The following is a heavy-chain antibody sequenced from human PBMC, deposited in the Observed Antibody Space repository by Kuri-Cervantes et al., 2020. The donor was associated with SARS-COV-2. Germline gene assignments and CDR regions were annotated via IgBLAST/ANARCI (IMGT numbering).Heavy chain of an antibody. CDR3: ARGLRWQQPHRNYYYYGMDV. CDR1: GGSITSDYL. V-gene: IGHV4-39*02. CDR2: SFYSGST. Sequence: GSLRLSCTVSGGSITSDYLWGWIRQPPGKGLEWIGNSFYSGSTFYNPSLKSRVTISVDTSKNQFSLELSSVTAADTAVYYCARGLRWQQPHRNYYYYGMDVWGQGTTVTVSS. J-gene: IGHJ6*02. D-gene: IGHD5-24*01.